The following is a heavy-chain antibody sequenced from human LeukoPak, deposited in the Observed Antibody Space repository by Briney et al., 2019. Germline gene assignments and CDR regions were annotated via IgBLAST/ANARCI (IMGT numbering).Heavy chain of an antibody. Sequence: SETLSLTCTVSGGSISSYYWSWIRQPPGKGLEWIGYIYYSGSTNYNPPLKSRVTISVDTSKNQFSLKLSSVTAADTAVYYCARSLGTVDYWGQGTLVTVSS. D-gene: IGHD3-16*01. CDR2: IYYSGST. CDR3: ARSLGTVDY. V-gene: IGHV4-59*01. CDR1: GGSISSYY. J-gene: IGHJ4*02.